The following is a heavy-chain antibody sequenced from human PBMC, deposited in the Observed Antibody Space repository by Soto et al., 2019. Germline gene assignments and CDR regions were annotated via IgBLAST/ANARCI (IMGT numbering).Heavy chain of an antibody. CDR2: ISWNGGST. CDR3: AKGPSQTAGTIEN. J-gene: IGHJ4*02. Sequence: PGWSLRLSCAASGFTFINYAMSLVRQAPGKGLEWVSAISWNGGSTYYADSVKGRFTISRDNSKNTLYLQMNSLRAEDTAVYYCAKGPSQTAGTIENWGQGTLVTVSS. V-gene: IGHV3-23*01. CDR1: GFTFINYA.